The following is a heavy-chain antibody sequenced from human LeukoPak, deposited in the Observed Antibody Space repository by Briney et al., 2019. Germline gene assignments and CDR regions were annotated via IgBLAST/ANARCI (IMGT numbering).Heavy chain of an antibody. CDR2: INWNGGST. Sequence: PGGSLRLSCAASGFTFDDYGMTWVRQAPGKGLEWVSAINWNGGSTGYADSVNGRFTISRDNAKNSLYLQMNSLRAEDTALYHCAKIRGGNNMGDAFNIWAKGTMSTVSS. CDR3: AKIRGGNNMGDAFNI. J-gene: IGHJ3*02. CDR1: GFTFDDYG. D-gene: IGHD5-24*01. V-gene: IGHV3-20*01.